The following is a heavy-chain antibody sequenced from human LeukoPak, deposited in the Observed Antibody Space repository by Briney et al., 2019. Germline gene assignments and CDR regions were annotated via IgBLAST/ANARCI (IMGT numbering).Heavy chain of an antibody. J-gene: IGHJ3*02. D-gene: IGHD2-21*02. CDR2: IYTSGST. CDR3: ARDLYIDSSGDQNGGAFDI. Sequence: SETLSLTCTVSGGSISSGSYYWSWIRQPAGKGLEWIGRIYTSGSTNYNPSLKSRVTISVDTSKNQFSLKLSSVTAADTAVYYCARDLYIDSSGDQNGGAFDIWGQGTMVTVSS. CDR1: GGSISSGSYY. V-gene: IGHV4-61*02.